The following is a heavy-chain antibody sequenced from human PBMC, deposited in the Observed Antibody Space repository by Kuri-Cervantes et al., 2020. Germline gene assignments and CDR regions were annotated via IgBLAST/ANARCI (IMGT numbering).Heavy chain of an antibody. CDR1: GFMFSSHW. D-gene: IGHD3-3*01. CDR3: ANSLRGLEWLGFSGDY. V-gene: IGHV3-74*01. Sequence: GESLKISCAVSGFMFSSHWMHWVRQAPGKGLVWVSHINNDGTTTTYADSVRGRFTIFRDDAKKTLYLQMNSLRAEDTAVYYCANSLRGLEWLGFSGDYWGQGTLVTVSS. CDR2: INNDGTTT. J-gene: IGHJ4*02.